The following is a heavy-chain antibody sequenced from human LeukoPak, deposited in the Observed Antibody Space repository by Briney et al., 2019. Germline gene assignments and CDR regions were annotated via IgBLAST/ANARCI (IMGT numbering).Heavy chain of an antibody. CDR1: GFIFDDYA. CDR2: ISSSSSYI. V-gene: IGHV3-21*01. D-gene: IGHD2/OR15-2a*01. CDR3: ARDPTYDAFDI. Sequence: GGSLRLSCEASGFIFDDYAMHWVRQAPGKGLEWVSSISSSSSYIYYADSVKGRFTISRDNAKNSLYLQMNSLRAEDTAVYYCARDPTYDAFDIWGQGTMVTVSS. J-gene: IGHJ3*02.